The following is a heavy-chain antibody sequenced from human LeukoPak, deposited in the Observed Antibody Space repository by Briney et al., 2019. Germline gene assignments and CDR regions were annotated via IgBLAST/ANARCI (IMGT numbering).Heavy chain of an antibody. Sequence: GGPLRLSCAASGFTFSHYAMSWVRQAPGKGLQWVSSISGSGDATYYADSVKGRFTISRDNSKNTLYLQMSSLKASDTAMYYCARLGRITMIIDPWGQGTLVTVSS. D-gene: IGHD3-22*01. J-gene: IGHJ5*02. CDR1: GFTFSHYA. CDR2: ISGSGDAT. CDR3: ARLGRITMIIDP. V-gene: IGHV3-23*01.